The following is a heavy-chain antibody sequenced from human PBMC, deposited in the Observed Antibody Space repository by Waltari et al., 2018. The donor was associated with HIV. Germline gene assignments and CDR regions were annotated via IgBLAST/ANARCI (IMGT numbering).Heavy chain of an antibody. J-gene: IGHJ3*02. V-gene: IGHV3-53*01. D-gene: IGHD6-19*01. CDR3: GGQWLVRQSAFDI. CDR2: IYSGGST. CDR1: GFTVSSNY. Sequence: EVQLVESGGGLIQPGGSLRLSCAASGFTVSSNYMSWVRQAPGKGLEWVSVIYSGGSTYYADSVKGRFTISRDNSKNTLYLQMNSLRAEDTAVYYCGGQWLVRQSAFDIWGQGTMVTVSS.